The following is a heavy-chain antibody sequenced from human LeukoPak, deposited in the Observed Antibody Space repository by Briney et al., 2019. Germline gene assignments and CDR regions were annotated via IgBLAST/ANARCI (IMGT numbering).Heavy chain of an antibody. CDR1: GYTLTELS. J-gene: IGHJ4*02. CDR3: AINRLGYCSGGSCYSLYY. V-gene: IGHV1-24*01. Sequence: ASVKVSCKVSGYTLTELSMHWVRQAPGKGLEWMGGFDPEDGETIYAQKFQGRVTMTEDTSTDTAYMELSSLRSEDTAVYYRAINRLGYCSGGSCYSLYYWGQGTLVTVSS. CDR2: FDPEDGET. D-gene: IGHD2-15*01.